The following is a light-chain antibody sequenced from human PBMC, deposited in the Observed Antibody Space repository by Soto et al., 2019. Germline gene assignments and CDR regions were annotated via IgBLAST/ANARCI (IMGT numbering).Light chain of an antibody. CDR1: STDIGGYEY. J-gene: IGLJ2*01. Sequence: QSALTQPPSASGSPGQSVTISCTGTSTDIGGYEYVSWYQQHPGKAPKLMIFEVTQRPSGVPDRFSGSKSGNTASLTVSGLQAEDEADYYCSSYAGNNNLVFGGGTKVTVL. V-gene: IGLV2-8*01. CDR2: EVT. CDR3: SSYAGNNNLV.